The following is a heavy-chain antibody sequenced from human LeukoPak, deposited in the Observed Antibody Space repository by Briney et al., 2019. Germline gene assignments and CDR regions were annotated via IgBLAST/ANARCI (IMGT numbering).Heavy chain of an antibody. V-gene: IGHV3-23*01. J-gene: IGHJ4*02. CDR1: GFTFSSFA. CDR2: ISGSGGTT. CDR3: AKSIVGITLRVGFDY. D-gene: IGHD1-26*01. Sequence: GGSLRLSCAASGFTFSSFAMSWFRQAPGKGLEWVSSISGSGGTTYYADSAKGRFTISRDNSKNTLYLQMNSLSAEDTAVYYCAKSIVGITLRVGFDYWGQGTLVAVSS.